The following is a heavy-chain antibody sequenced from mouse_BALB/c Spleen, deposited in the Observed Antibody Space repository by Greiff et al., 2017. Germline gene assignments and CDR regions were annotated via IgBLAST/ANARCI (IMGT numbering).Heavy chain of an antibody. CDR1: GYTFTSYW. D-gene: IGHD4-1*01. CDR3: ARIGTGTDFDY. J-gene: IGHJ2*01. CDR2: INPSNGRT. V-gene: IGHV1S81*02. Sequence: VQLQQSGAELVKPGASVKLSCKASGYTFTSYWMHWVKQRPGQGLEWIGEINPSNGRTNYNEKFKSKATLTVDKSSSTAYMQLSSLTSEDSAVYYCARIGTGTDFDYWGQGTTLTVSS.